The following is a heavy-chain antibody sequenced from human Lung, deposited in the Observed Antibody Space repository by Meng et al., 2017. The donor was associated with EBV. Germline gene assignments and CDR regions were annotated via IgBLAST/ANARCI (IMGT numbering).Heavy chain of an antibody. D-gene: IGHD3-16*01. V-gene: IGHV4-59*01. CDR1: GGSISSYH. CDR2: IYYRGST. Sequence: QLHTQAPGPGSVKPSGSLSLTFTVYGGSISSYHWSWIRPPQGNGLEWIGYIYYRGSTNYNPSLKSRVNISIDTSTNQFSLKLSSVTAADTAVYYCARDQGMRGWFDPWGQGTLVTVSS. J-gene: IGHJ5*02. CDR3: ARDQGMRGWFDP.